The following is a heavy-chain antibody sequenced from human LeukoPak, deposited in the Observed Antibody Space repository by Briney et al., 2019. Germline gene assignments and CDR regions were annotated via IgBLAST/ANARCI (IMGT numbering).Heavy chain of an antibody. V-gene: IGHV1-2*02. CDR3: ARERLYYDSSGYQYYFDY. Sequence: GASVKVSCKASGYTFTGYYMHWVRQVPGQGLEWMGWINPNSGGTNYAQKFQGRVTMTRDTSISTAYMELSRLRSDDTAVYYCARERLYYDSSGYQYYFDYWGQGTLVTVSS. D-gene: IGHD3-22*01. J-gene: IGHJ4*02. CDR2: INPNSGGT. CDR1: GYTFTGYY.